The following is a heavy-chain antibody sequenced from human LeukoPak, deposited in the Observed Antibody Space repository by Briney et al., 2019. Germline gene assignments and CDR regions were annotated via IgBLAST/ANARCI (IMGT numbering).Heavy chain of an antibody. J-gene: IGHJ4*02. V-gene: IGHV3-30*03. CDR1: GFTFTSYG. CDR2: ISYEGSNQ. D-gene: IGHD6-13*01. Sequence: PGRSLRLSCAASGFTFTSYGMHWVRQAPGKGLDWVAVISYEGSNQYYADSVKGRFTISRDNVKNTLYLQMNSLRAEDTAVYYCARVGMAAAGTSLDYWGQGTLVTVSS. CDR3: ARVGMAAAGTSLDY.